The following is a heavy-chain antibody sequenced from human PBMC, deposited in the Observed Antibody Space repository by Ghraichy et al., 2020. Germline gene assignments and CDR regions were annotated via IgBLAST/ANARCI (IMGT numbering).Heavy chain of an antibody. J-gene: IGHJ3*02. V-gene: IGHV3-20*04. D-gene: IGHD3-22*01. Sequence: GGSLRLSCAASGFTFDEHGMSWVRLTPTKGLEWVSGINGNGDTTGYADSVKGRFTISRDDVENSMYLQMNSLRAEDTAVYYCATNGPTSGYYGAFEIWGNVTIVSVSS. CDR1: GFTFDEHG. CDR2: INGNGDTT. CDR3: ATNGPTSGYYGAFEI.